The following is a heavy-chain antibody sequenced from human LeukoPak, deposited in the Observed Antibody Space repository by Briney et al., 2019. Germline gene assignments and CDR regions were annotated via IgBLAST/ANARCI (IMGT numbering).Heavy chain of an antibody. V-gene: IGHV4-34*01. Sequence: SETLSLTRAVYGGSFSGYYWSWIRQPPGKGLEWIGEINHSGSTNYNPSLKSRVTISVDTSKNQFSLKLSSVTAADTAVYYCARGAKVLFDYWGQGTLVTVPS. CDR2: INHSGST. CDR3: ARGAKVLFDY. J-gene: IGHJ4*02. D-gene: IGHD4/OR15-4a*01. CDR1: GGSFSGYY.